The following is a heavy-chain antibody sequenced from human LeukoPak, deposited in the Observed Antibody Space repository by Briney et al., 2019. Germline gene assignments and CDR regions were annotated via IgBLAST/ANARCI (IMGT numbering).Heavy chain of an antibody. J-gene: IGHJ6*03. V-gene: IGHV1-46*01. CDR1: GYTFTGYY. D-gene: IGHD3-3*01. Sequence: ASVKVSCKASGYTFTGYYMHWVRQAPGQGLEWMGIINPSGGSTSYAQKFQGRVTMTRDTSTSTVYMELSSLRSEDTAVYYCARAAWDFWSGSGIYYYYMDVWGKGTTVTVSS. CDR2: INPSGGST. CDR3: ARAAWDFWSGSGIYYYYMDV.